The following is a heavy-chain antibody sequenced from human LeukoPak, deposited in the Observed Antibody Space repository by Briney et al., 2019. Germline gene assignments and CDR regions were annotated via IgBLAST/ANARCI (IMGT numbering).Heavy chain of an antibody. CDR3: AKISSSYYDILTGYSHLVY. V-gene: IGHV3-23*01. D-gene: IGHD3-9*01. CDR2: ISGSGGST. J-gene: IGHJ4*02. Sequence: PGGSLRLSCAASEFTFSSYAMGRVRQAPGKGLEWVSAISGSGGSTYYADSVKGRFTISRDNSKNTLYLQMNSLRAEDTAVYYCAKISSSYYDILTGYSHLVYWGQGTLVTVSS. CDR1: EFTFSSYA.